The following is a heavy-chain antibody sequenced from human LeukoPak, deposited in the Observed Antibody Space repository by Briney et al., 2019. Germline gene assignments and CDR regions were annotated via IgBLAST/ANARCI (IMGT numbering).Heavy chain of an antibody. J-gene: IGHJ2*01. CDR2: IWYDGSNK. CDR1: GFTFSSYG. D-gene: IGHD2-8*01. CDR3: AKEDLLGYCTNGVCYGLYFDL. V-gene: IGHV3-33*06. Sequence: GGSLSLSCAASGFTFSSYGMHWVRQAPGKGLEWVAVIWYDGSNKYYADSVKGRFTISRDNSKNTLYLQMNRLRAEDTAVYYCAKEDLLGYCTNGVCYGLYFDLWGRATLVPVSS.